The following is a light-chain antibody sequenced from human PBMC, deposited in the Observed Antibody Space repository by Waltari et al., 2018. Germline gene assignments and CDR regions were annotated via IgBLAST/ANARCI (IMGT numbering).Light chain of an antibody. V-gene: IGLV5-45*04. J-gene: IGLJ2*01. CDR1: PDINVVTYR. CDR2: YRADSDK. Sequence: QAVLPQPSSLSASPGASASLTCPLFPDINVVTYRICWYQQKPGSPPQYPMRYRADSDKNQGAGVPRRFFGAKDASDNGRILLLSGLQSENEAAYYYLLWHNDAWLFGRRTKLTVL. CDR3: LLWHNDAWL.